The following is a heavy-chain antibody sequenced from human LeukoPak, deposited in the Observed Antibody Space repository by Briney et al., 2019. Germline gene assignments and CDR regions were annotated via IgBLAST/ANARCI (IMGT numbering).Heavy chain of an antibody. J-gene: IGHJ4*02. CDR1: GFTFSSYE. CDR2: ISSSGSTI. Sequence: GGSLRLSCAASGFTFSSYEMNWVRQAPGKGLGWVSYISSSGSTIFYADSVKGRFTISRDNAKNSLSLQMNSLRAEDTAVYFCARGGGLVSDYWGQGTLVTVSS. D-gene: IGHD6-19*01. CDR3: ARGGGLVSDY. V-gene: IGHV3-48*03.